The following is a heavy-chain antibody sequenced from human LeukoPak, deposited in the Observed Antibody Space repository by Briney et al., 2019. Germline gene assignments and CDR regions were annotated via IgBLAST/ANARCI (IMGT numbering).Heavy chain of an antibody. J-gene: IGHJ4*02. Sequence: GGSLRLSCAASGFPFDSYTLNWFRQAPGKGLEWVSSISSTSAYIYYADSVRGRFTISRDNAKNSLYLQMNSLIAEDTAVFYCARDPGRSTTGRFDYWGQGTLVTVSS. CDR1: GFPFDSYT. CDR2: ISSTSAYI. CDR3: ARDPGRSTTGRFDY. D-gene: IGHD1-1*01. V-gene: IGHV3-21*01.